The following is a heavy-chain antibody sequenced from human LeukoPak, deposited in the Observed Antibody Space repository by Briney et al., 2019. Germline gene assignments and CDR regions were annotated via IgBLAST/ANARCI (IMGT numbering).Heavy chain of an antibody. CDR2: IYYSGST. CDR1: GGSISSYY. J-gene: IGHJ4*02. V-gene: IGHV4-59*01. CDR3: ARVPKHCTNGVCRFYFDY. Sequence: RPSETLSLTCTGSGGSISSYYWSWIRQPPGKGLEWIGYIYYSGSTNYNPSLKSRVTISVDTSKNQFSLKLSSVTAADTAVYYCARVPKHCTNGVCRFYFDYWGQGTLVTVSS. D-gene: IGHD2-8*01.